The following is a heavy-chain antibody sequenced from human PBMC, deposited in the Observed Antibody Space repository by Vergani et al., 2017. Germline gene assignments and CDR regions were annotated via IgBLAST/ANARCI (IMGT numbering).Heavy chain of an antibody. Sequence: DVDLVESGGGFVQPGGSRRLSCAASGFSFRTFSMFWVRQPPGKGLAWVSKISPDGRTTEYADSVRGRFTISRDNANSMLYLQMNSLRAEDTAVYYCASSILSSTSCFDWGQGTLVTVSS. CDR3: ASSILSSTSCFD. J-gene: IGHJ4*02. CDR1: GFSFRTFS. V-gene: IGHV3-74*03. CDR2: ISPDGRTT. D-gene: IGHD2-2*01.